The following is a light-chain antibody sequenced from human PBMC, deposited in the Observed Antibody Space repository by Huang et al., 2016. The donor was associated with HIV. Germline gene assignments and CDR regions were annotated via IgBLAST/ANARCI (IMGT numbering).Light chain of an antibody. V-gene: IGKV3-20*01. Sequence: IVLTQSPDTLSLSPGERATLSCRASQTVTNNYLAWYQQQPGQAPRLLIYGASTRATGIPDRFSGSGSGTDFTLTISRLEPKDFVVYYCQQFGSSPPYSFGQGTKLEIK. CDR2: GAS. J-gene: IGKJ2*03. CDR1: QTVTNNY. CDR3: QQFGSSPPYS.